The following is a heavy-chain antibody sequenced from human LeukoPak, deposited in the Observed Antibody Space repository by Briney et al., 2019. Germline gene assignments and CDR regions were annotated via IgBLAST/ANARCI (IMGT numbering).Heavy chain of an antibody. D-gene: IGHD4-17*01. CDR1: ESSFTSYW. CDR2: IYPGESDT. Sequence: GESLNFSCKGSESSFTSYWIGWVRQLPGKGLEGIGIIYPGESDTRYSPSFKGQVTISANTYISTAYLQWSSMNAYDTAMYYCARNSGTTVTTMDYWGQGTLVTVSS. V-gene: IGHV5-51*03. CDR3: ARNSGTTVTTMDY. J-gene: IGHJ4*02.